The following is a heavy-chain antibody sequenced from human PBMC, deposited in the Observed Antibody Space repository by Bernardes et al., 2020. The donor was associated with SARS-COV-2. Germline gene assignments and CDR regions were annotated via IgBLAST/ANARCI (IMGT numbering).Heavy chain of an antibody. V-gene: IGHV4-39*01. J-gene: IGHJ4*02. D-gene: IGHD7-27*01. CDR2: IYYSGSP. CDR1: ADSISNSNFY. CDR3: ARHLGPQTRFEY. Sequence: SETLSLTCTVSADSISNSNFYWGWIRQPPGKGLEWIGSIYYSGSPYYNPSLKSRVTISVDTSKNQFSLNLGSVTAADTAVYYCARHLGPQTRFEYWGQGTLVTVSS.